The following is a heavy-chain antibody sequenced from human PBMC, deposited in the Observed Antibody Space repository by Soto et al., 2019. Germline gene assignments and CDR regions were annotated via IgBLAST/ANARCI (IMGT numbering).Heavy chain of an antibody. CDR3: ARLTLSNYGARGFDP. Sequence: QVQLQESGPGLVKPSQTLSLTCTVSGASISSGGYYWSWIRQHPGKGLEWIGYIYYSGSTYYNPSLKSRVTMSVDTSDNQFSLKLSSVTAADTAVYFCARLTLSNYGARGFDPGGQGTLVTVPS. CDR2: IYYSGST. D-gene: IGHD4-4*01. J-gene: IGHJ5*02. V-gene: IGHV4-31*03. CDR1: GASISSGGYY.